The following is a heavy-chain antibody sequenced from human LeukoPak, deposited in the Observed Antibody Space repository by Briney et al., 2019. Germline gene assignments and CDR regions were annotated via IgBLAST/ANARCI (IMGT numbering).Heavy chain of an antibody. CDR3: ARDRKSGEWDLVP. Sequence: TGGSLRLSCAASGFTFSSYDMDWVGQAPGKGLEWVAYISGSSSTKYYADSVKGRFFISRDNAKNSLYLQMNSLRAEDTAVYYCARDRKSGEWDLVPWGQGTLVTVSS. D-gene: IGHD1-26*01. CDR2: ISGSSSTK. CDR1: GFTFSSYD. J-gene: IGHJ4*02. V-gene: IGHV3-48*01.